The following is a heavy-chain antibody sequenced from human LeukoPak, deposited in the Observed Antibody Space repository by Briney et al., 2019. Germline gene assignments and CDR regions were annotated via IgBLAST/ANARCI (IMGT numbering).Heavy chain of an antibody. V-gene: IGHV3-23*01. CDR3: ARGGELLPYYYYGMDV. CDR2: ISGSDGST. Sequence: GGSLRLSCAASGFTFSSYAMSWVRQAPGKGLEWVSVISGSDGSTYYADSVKGRFTISRDNSKNTLYLQMNSLRAEDTAVYYCARGGELLPYYYYGMDVWGQGTTVTVSS. CDR1: GFTFSSYA. J-gene: IGHJ6*02. D-gene: IGHD1-7*01.